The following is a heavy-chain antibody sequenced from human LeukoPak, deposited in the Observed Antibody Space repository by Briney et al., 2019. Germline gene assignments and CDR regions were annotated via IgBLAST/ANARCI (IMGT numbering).Heavy chain of an antibody. J-gene: IGHJ6*03. V-gene: IGHV3-30*04. D-gene: IGHD2-15*01. Sequence: GRSLRLSCAASGFTFSSYAMHWVRQAPGKGLEWVAVISYDGSNKYYADSVKGRFTISRDNSKNTLYLQMNSLRAEDTAIYYCAKNGDRGAYCTGGTCYPYFYYYMDVWGKGTTVTI. CDR3: AKNGDRGAYCTGGTCYPYFYYYMDV. CDR1: GFTFSSYA. CDR2: ISYDGSNK.